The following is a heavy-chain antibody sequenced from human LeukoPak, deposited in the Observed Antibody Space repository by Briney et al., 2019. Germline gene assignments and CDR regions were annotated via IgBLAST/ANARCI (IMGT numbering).Heavy chain of an antibody. V-gene: IGHV4-59*01. J-gene: IGHJ4*02. CDR3: ARLYDSSGYYYPFDY. D-gene: IGHD3-22*01. CDR2: IYYSGST. Sequence: PSETLSLTCTVSGGSISHYYWSWIRQPPGKGLDWTAHIYYSGSTNYNPSLKSRVTISVDTSKNQFSLKLTSVTAADTAVYYCARLYDSSGYYYPFDYWGQGTLVTVSS. CDR1: GGSISHYY.